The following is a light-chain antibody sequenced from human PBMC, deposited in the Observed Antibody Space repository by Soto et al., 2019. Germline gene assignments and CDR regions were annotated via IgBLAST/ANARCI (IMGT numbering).Light chain of an antibody. CDR2: AAS. Sequence: AIRMTQSPSSLSASTGDRVTITCRASQGISSYLAWYQQKPGKAPKLLIYAASTLQNGVPSRFSGSRSGTDFTLTNSCLQSEDFATYYCQQYYSYPRTLSQGTRLEIK. V-gene: IGKV1-8*01. CDR1: QGISSY. J-gene: IGKJ5*01. CDR3: QQYYSYPRT.